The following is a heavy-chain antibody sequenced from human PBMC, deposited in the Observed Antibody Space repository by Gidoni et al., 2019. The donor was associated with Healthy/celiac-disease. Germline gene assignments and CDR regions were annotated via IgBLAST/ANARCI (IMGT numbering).Heavy chain of an antibody. D-gene: IGHD1-1*01. CDR1: GFTFSSYA. J-gene: IGHJ4*02. CDR3: AKDATGTTHFY. Sequence: EVQLLESGGGLVQPGGSLRLSCAASGFTFSSYAMCLVRQAPGKGLEWVSAISGSGGRTYYADSVKGRFTISRNNSKNTLYLQMNSLRAEDTAVYYCAKDATGTTHFYWGQGTLVTVSS. V-gene: IGHV3-23*01. CDR2: ISGSGGRT.